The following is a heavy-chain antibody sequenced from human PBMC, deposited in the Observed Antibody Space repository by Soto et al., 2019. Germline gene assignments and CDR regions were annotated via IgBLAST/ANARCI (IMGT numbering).Heavy chain of an antibody. CDR2: IWPDGSKN. V-gene: IGHV3-7*05. D-gene: IGHD2-8*02. J-gene: IGHJ4*02. Sequence: EVQLVESGGGLVQPGGSLRLSCAASGFTFSTSWMAWVRQAPGRGLEWVANIWPDGSKNYYVDSVKGRFTISRDNAKNSVYLQVNSLRADDTAVYYCVRDSHWSLPDWGQGTLVTVSS. CDR3: VRDSHWSLPD. CDR1: GFTFSTSW.